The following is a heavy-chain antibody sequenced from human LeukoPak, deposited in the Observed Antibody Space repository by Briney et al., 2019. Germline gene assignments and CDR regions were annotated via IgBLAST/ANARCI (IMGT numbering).Heavy chain of an antibody. CDR3: ARSESGYDSGDY. D-gene: IGHD6-25*01. V-gene: IGHV4-31*03. Sequence: SETLSLTCTVSGGSIGSGGYYWSWIRQHPGKGLEWIGNIYYSGNTYYNPSLKSRVTISVDTSKIQFSLKLSSVTAADTAVYYCARSESGYDSGDYWGQGTLVTVSS. CDR2: IYYSGNT. CDR1: GGSIGSGGYY. J-gene: IGHJ4*02.